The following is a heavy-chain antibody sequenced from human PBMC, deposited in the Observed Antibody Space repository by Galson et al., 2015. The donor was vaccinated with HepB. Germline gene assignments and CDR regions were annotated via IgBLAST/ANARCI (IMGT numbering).Heavy chain of an antibody. J-gene: IGHJ4*02. CDR2: ITNDGSST. CDR1: GFTFRSYW. D-gene: IGHD1-14*01. CDR3: ARDGSYKFDY. Sequence: SLRLSCAASGFTFRSYWMHWVRQVPGKGQVWVSRITNDGSSTIYADSVKGRFTISRDNAKNTLYLQMNSLRAEDTAVYYCARDGSYKFDYWGQGTLVTVFS. V-gene: IGHV3-74*01.